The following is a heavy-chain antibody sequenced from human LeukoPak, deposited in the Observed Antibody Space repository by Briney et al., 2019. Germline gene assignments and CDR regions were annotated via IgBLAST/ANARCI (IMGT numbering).Heavy chain of an antibody. V-gene: IGHV3-7*01. J-gene: IGHJ4*02. CDR3: YCAVEDY. Sequence: GGSLRLSCATSGFTFSSYWMSWVRQAPGKGLEWVANIKQDGSEKNYVDSAKGRFTISRDNAKSSLYLQMNSLRAEDTAVYYCYCAVEDYWGQGTLVTVSS. D-gene: IGHD2-15*01. CDR2: IKQDGSEK. CDR1: GFTFSSYW.